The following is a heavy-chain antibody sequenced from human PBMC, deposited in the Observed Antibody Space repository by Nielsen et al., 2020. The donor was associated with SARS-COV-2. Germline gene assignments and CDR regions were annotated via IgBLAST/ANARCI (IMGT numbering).Heavy chain of an antibody. Sequence: ASVKVSCKASGYTFTNYDINWVRQATGQGLEWMGWMNPNSGNTGYAQKFQGRVTITADKVANTAYMELTSLKSEDTAVYYCARALSPPWSGQESWGQGTLVTVSS. CDR1: GYTFTNYD. CDR3: ARALSPPWSGQES. D-gene: IGHD3-3*01. J-gene: IGHJ4*02. CDR2: MNPNSGNT. V-gene: IGHV1-8*01.